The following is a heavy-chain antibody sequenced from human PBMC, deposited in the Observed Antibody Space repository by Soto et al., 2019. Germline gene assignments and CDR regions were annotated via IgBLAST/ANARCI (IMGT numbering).Heavy chain of an antibody. CDR2: IGESGTPT. CDR3: ARYIPGVRYYGMDV. D-gene: IGHD2-2*01. V-gene: IGHV3-23*01. Sequence: GGSLRLSCAASGFTFISYAMKWVRQAPGKGLEWVSLIGESGTPTYYADSVKGRFTISRDNSGNTLFLEMYSLRAEDTAVYYCARYIPGVRYYGMDVWGQGTTLTVSS. J-gene: IGHJ6*02. CDR1: GFTFISYA.